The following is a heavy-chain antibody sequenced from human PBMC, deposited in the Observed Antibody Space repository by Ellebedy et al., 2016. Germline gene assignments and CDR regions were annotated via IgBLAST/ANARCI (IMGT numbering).Heavy chain of an antibody. CDR1: GYTFTSYG. V-gene: IGHV1-18*01. D-gene: IGHD1-26*01. J-gene: IGHJ6*02. CDR2: ISAYNGNT. Sequence: ASVKVSXXASGYTFTSYGISWVRQAPGQGLEWMGWISAYNGNTNYAQKLQGRVTMTTDTSTSTAYMELRSLRSDDTAVYYCARGLVGATAGFYYYGMDVWGQGTTVTVSS. CDR3: ARGLVGATAGFYYYGMDV.